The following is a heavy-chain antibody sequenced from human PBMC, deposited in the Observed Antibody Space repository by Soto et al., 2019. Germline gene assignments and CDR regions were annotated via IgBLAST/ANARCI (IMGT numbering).Heavy chain of an antibody. CDR1: GFTFSSYA. J-gene: IGHJ6*02. Sequence: EVQLLESGGGLVQPGGSLRLSCAASGFTFSSYAMSWVRQAPGKGLEWVSAISGSGGSTYYADSVKGRFTISRDNSKNTLYLQMNSQRAEDTAVYYCAKDLEDCSGGSCYPPYGMDVWGQGTTVTVSS. CDR2: ISGSGGST. D-gene: IGHD2-15*01. V-gene: IGHV3-23*01. CDR3: AKDLEDCSGGSCYPPYGMDV.